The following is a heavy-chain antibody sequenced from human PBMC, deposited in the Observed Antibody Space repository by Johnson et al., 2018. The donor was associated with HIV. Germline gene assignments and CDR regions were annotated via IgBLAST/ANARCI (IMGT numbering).Heavy chain of an antibody. D-gene: IGHD5-18*01. V-gene: IGHV3-33*06. CDR1: GFTFSSYA. CDR2: IWYDGSNK. CDR3: AKERVTWSSRGDAFDI. J-gene: IGHJ3*02. Sequence: QVLLVESGGGVVQPGRSLRLSCAASGFTFSSYAMHWVRQAPGKGLEWVAVIWYDGSNKYYADSVKGRFTISRDNSKNTLYLQMNSLRAEDTAVYYCAKERVTWSSRGDAFDIWGQGTMVTVSS.